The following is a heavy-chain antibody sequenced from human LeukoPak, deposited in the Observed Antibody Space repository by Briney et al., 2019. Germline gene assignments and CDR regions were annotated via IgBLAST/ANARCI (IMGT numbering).Heavy chain of an antibody. J-gene: IGHJ4*02. Sequence: GGSLRLSCAASGFIFSSYGMHWVRQAPGKGLEWVAVISYDGSNEYYADSVKGRFTIPRDNSKNTLYMEVNSLRAEDTAVYSCARGPSKGYSSSWYLGHWGQGTLVTVSS. CDR3: ARGPSKGYSSSWYLGH. CDR2: ISYDGSNE. CDR1: GFIFSSYG. V-gene: IGHV3-30*03. D-gene: IGHD6-13*01.